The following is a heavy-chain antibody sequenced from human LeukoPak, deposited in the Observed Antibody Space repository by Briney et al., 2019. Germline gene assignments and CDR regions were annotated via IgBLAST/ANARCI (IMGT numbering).Heavy chain of an antibody. CDR2: IWYDGSNK. D-gene: IGHD1-26*01. CDR3: AKDPRGSYSRDYYYYMDV. V-gene: IGHV3-33*03. Sequence: GGSLRLSCAASGFTFSSYGMRWVRQAPGKGLEWVAVIWYDGSNKYYADSVKGRFTTSRDKSTNTLYLQMNSLRAEYAAVYYCAKDPRGSYSRDYYYYMDVWGKGTTVTLSS. J-gene: IGHJ6*03. CDR1: GFTFSSYG.